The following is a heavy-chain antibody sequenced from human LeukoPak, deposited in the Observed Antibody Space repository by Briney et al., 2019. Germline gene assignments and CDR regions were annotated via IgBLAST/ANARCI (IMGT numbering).Heavy chain of an antibody. D-gene: IGHD6-13*01. Sequence: GGSQRLSCAVSGFTFSSYRMSWVRQAPGKGLEWVATINQDGSEKYSVDSVKGRFTISRDNPKNSLFLQMNSLRDEDTAVYYCARVGHQLVRWYFDLWGRGTLVTVSS. J-gene: IGHJ2*01. CDR3: ARVGHQLVRWYFDL. V-gene: IGHV3-7*05. CDR2: INQDGSEK. CDR1: GFTFSSYR.